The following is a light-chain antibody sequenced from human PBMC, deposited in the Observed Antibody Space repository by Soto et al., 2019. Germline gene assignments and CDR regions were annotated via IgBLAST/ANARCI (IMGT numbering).Light chain of an antibody. CDR3: KQYNDWPWT. Sequence: EIVMTQSPATLSVSPGESATLSCRASQILSSNLAWYQQKPGQAPRLLIYGAVTRATGVQARFSGSESGTEFTLTIRSLQSEDFAVYYCKQYNDWPWTFGQGTKVDIK. CDR2: GAV. CDR1: QILSSN. J-gene: IGKJ1*01. V-gene: IGKV3-15*01.